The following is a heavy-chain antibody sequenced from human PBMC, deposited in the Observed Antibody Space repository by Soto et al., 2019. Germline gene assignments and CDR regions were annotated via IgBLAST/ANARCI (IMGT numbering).Heavy chain of an antibody. CDR3: TGGNTGHCDH. CDR2: IKSRASGYST. Sequence: EVQLVESGGGLVQPGGSLKLSCAASGFMFSDANIDWVRQAPGKGLEWVGRIKSRASGYSTTYAASVKGVFTMSRDDSKSPAFLQLNSLKIEDTAVYFCTGGNTGHCDHWGQGTLVTVSS. CDR1: GFMFSDAN. D-gene: IGHD1-1*01. J-gene: IGHJ4*02. V-gene: IGHV3-73*02.